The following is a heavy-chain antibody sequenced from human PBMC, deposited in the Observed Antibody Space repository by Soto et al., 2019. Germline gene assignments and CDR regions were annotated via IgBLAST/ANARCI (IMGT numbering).Heavy chain of an antibody. CDR3: AKTTDGWFSAFEI. V-gene: IGHV3-23*01. D-gene: IGHD6-19*01. Sequence: EVPLLESGGGLVQPGGSLRLSCAASGFIFSSYAMSWVRQAPGKGLEWVSAISGSGTTAYYADPVKGRFTFSRDNSKKTMYLQMNSLRAEDTAVYYCAKTTDGWFSAFEIWGQGTMVTVSS. CDR1: GFIFSSYA. J-gene: IGHJ3*02. CDR2: ISGSGTTA.